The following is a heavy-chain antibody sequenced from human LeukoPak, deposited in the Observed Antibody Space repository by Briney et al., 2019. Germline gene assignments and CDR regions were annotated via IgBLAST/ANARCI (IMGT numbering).Heavy chain of an antibody. CDR1: GVSISDYY. J-gene: IGHJ3*02. Sequence: SETLSLTCTVSGVSISDYYWSWLRQPPGKGLEWIGCIFGSGSSNYNPSLKSRLTISVDTSKSQFSLKLTSATAADTAVYYCAREKDTGSNHAKIRYDIWGQGTMFTVSS. V-gene: IGHV4-59*01. CDR2: IFGSGSS. D-gene: IGHD1-1*01. CDR3: AREKDTGSNHAKIRYDI.